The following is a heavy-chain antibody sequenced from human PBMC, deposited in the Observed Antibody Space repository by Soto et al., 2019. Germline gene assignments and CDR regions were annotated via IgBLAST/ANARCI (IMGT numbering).Heavy chain of an antibody. CDR2: ISGTDTA. J-gene: IGHJ4*02. CDR1: GFTFRSFS. V-gene: IGHV3-48*02. D-gene: IGHD6-25*01. Sequence: VQLVDSGGGLLQPGGSLRLSCVASGFTFRSFSLNWVRQAPGKGLEWVSYISGTDTAYYADSVKGRFTISRDSAKNSVYLHMTSVREEDTAVYYCARGPAATAFYFDYWGRGTPVTVSS. CDR3: ARGPAATAFYFDY.